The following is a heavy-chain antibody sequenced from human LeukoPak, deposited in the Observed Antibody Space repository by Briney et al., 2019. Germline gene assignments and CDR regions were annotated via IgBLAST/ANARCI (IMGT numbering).Heavy chain of an antibody. V-gene: IGHV4-30-2*01. J-gene: IGHJ3*02. Sequence: SETLSLTCAVSGGSISSGGYSWSWIRQPPGKGLEWIGYIYHSGSTYYNPPLKSRVTISVDRSKNQFSLKLSSVTAADTAVYYCARGLYDFWSGSYDAFDIWGQGTMVTVSS. CDR2: IYHSGST. D-gene: IGHD3-3*01. CDR3: ARGLYDFWSGSYDAFDI. CDR1: GGSISSGGYS.